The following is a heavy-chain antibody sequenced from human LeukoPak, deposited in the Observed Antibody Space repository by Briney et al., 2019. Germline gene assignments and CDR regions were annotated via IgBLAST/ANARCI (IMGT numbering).Heavy chain of an antibody. CDR2: ISWNSGSI. J-gene: IGHJ4*02. Sequence: PGRSLRLSCAASGFTFDDYATHSVRQAPGKGREWVSGISWNSGSIGYADSVKGRFTISRNNAKNSLYLQMNSLRAEDMALNYGEKDIKSSGWYDGGFDYWGQGTLVTVSS. V-gene: IGHV3-9*03. D-gene: IGHD6-19*01. CDR3: EKDIKSSGWYDGGFDY. CDR1: GFTFDDYA.